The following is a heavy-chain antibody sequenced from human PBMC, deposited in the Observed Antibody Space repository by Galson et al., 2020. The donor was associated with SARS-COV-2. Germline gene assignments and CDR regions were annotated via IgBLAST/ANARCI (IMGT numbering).Heavy chain of an antibody. CDR3: ALRRMTTVTTSGMDV. Sequence: SQTPSLTCAVHGGSFSNYQWSWIRQPPGKGLEWIGEINHSGSTNYNPSLKSRVTISIDTSKNQFSLKLSSVTAADTAVYYCALRRMTTVTTSGMDVWGQGSTLTVSS. CDR2: INHSGST. V-gene: IGHV4-34*01. J-gene: IGHJ6*02. CDR1: GGSFSNYQ. D-gene: IGHD4-17*01.